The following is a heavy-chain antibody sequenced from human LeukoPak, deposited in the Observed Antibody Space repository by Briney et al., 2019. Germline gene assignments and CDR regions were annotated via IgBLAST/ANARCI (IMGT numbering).Heavy chain of an antibody. D-gene: IGHD2/OR15-2a*01. V-gene: IGHV3-11*01. J-gene: IGHJ6*02. Sequence: GGSLRLSCAASGFIFSDFYMSWVRQAPGKGLEWLSYISSGEPTIYYADSVKGRLTISRDNARNSLFLQMNSLRADDTAVYYCARWSFTSGFVYSYYGMDVWGQGTTVTVSS. CDR3: ARWSFTSGFVYSYYGMDV. CDR2: ISSGEPTI. CDR1: GFIFSDFY.